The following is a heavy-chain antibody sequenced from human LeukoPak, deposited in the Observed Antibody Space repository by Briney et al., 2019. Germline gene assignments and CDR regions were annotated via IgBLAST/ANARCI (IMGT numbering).Heavy chain of an antibody. J-gene: IGHJ4*02. CDR3: ARDRRMSKYYYDSSGYYDY. CDR1: GYTFTCYY. V-gene: IGHV1-2*06. CDR2: INPNSGGT. Sequence: ASVKVSCKASGYTFTCYYMHWVRQAPGQGLEWMGRINPNSGGTNYAQKFQGRVTMTRDTSISTAYMELSRLRSDDTAVYYCARDRRMSKYYYDSSGYYDYWGQGTLVTVSS. D-gene: IGHD3-22*01.